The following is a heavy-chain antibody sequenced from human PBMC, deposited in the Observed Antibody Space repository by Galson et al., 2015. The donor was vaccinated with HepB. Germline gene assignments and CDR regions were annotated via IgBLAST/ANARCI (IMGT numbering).Heavy chain of an antibody. Sequence: SVKVSCKASGGTFSSYAISWVRQAPGQGLEWMGGIIPIFGTANYAQKFQGRVTITADESTSTAYMELSSLRSEDTAVYYCARAADGDCSSTSCFPHYYYYYYMDVWGKGTTVTVSS. CDR3: ARAADGDCSSTSCFPHYYYYYYMDV. J-gene: IGHJ6*03. D-gene: IGHD2-2*01. V-gene: IGHV1-69*13. CDR1: GGTFSSYA. CDR2: IIPIFGTA.